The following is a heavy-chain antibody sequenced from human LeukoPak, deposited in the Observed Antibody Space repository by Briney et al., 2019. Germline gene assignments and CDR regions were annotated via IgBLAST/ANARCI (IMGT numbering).Heavy chain of an antibody. CDR1: GFTFSSYS. J-gene: IGHJ3*02. V-gene: IGHV3-21*01. CDR2: ISSSSSYI. CDR3: ARDTYTYCGGDCYPDAFDI. Sequence: GGSLRLSCAASGFTFSSYSMNWVRQAPGKGLEWVSSISSSSSYIYYADSVKGRFTISRDNAKNSLYLQMNSLRAEDTAVCYCARDTYTYCGGDCYPDAFDIWGQGTMVTVSS. D-gene: IGHD2-21*02.